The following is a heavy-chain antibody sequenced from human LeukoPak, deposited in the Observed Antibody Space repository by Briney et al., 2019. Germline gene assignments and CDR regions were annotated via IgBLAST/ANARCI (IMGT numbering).Heavy chain of an antibody. CDR3: ARETGAFDY. Sequence: PGGSLRLSCAASGFTFSGYSLNWVRQAPGKGLEWVSYISSSSNTIYYADSVKGRFTISRDNAKNSLYLQMNRLRAEDTAVYYCARETGAFDYWGQGTLVTVSP. D-gene: IGHD7-27*01. CDR1: GFTFSGYS. CDR2: ISSSSNTI. V-gene: IGHV3-48*01. J-gene: IGHJ4*02.